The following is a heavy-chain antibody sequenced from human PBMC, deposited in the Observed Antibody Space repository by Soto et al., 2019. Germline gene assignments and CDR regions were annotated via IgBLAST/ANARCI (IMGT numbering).Heavy chain of an antibody. CDR1: ENTFSTYL. V-gene: IGHV1-3*01. CDR3: AGPHDRAGLGT. D-gene: IGHD1-1*01. J-gene: IGHJ5*02. Sequence: GASVKVSCKASENTFSTYLVHWVRQVYGQGLEWMGWHNGYNGQTEYSQKFQGRVTITRDTSAKTAYLELRSLTSEDTAVYYCAGPHDRAGLGTWGQGTMITVYS. CDR2: HNGYNGQT.